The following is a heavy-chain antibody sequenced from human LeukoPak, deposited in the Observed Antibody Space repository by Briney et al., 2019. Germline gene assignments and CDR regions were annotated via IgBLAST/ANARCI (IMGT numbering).Heavy chain of an antibody. CDR1: GGTFSSYA. CDR2: IIPIFGTA. Sequence: SVKVSCKASGGTFSSYAISWVRQAPGPGLEWMGGIIPIFGTANYARKFQGRVTITADESTSTAYMGLSSLRSEDTAVYYCARGRSGDHVDVWGKGTTVTISS. J-gene: IGHJ6*04. V-gene: IGHV1-69*01. CDR3: ARGRSGDHVDV. D-gene: IGHD3-3*01.